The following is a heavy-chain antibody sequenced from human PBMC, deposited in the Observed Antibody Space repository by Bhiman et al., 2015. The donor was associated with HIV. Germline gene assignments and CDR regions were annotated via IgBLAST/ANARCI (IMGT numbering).Heavy chain of an antibody. J-gene: IGHJ4*02. CDR1: GFTFGDYA. Sequence: EVQLVESGGGLVQPGRSLRLSCTTSGFTFGDYAMSWVRQAPGKGLEWLGFIRSKAYGGTTEAAASVKGRFTVSRDDSRSIAYLQMNSLKTEDTALYYCSRGGASSRYYFDSWGQGTLVTVLL. CDR2: IRSKAYGGTT. V-gene: IGHV3-49*04. CDR3: SRGGASSRYYFDS. D-gene: IGHD3-16*01.